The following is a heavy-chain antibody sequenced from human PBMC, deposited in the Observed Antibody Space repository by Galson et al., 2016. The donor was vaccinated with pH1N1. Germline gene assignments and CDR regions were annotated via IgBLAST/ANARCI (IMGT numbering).Heavy chain of an antibody. CDR1: GFTFTSYA. Sequence: SLRLSCAASGFTFTSYAMHWVRQAPGKGLEWVAVILYDGTNEYYADSVKGRLTISRAKTQSTVYLQMNSLRAEDTTVYYCARDSEYSGHEGFHWAQGTLVIVSS. CDR2: ILYDGTNE. V-gene: IGHV3-30*04. J-gene: IGHJ4*02. CDR3: ARDSEYSGHEGFH. D-gene: IGHD5-12*01.